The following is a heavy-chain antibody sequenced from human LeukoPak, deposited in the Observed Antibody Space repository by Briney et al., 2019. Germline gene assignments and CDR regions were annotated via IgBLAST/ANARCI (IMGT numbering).Heavy chain of an antibody. J-gene: IGHJ4*02. D-gene: IGHD2-8*02. Sequence: PSETLSLTCAVYGGSFSGYYWSWIRQPPGKGLEWIGEINHSGSTNYNPSLKSRLIISVDTSKNQFSLKLSSVPAAETAVYYCARGEGTGDIDYWGQGTLVNVSS. CDR1: GGSFSGYY. CDR3: ARGEGTGDIDY. V-gene: IGHV4-34*01. CDR2: INHSGST.